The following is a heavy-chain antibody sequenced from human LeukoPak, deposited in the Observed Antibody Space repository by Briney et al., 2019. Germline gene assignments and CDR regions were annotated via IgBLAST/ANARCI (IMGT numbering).Heavy chain of an antibody. D-gene: IGHD6-13*01. Sequence: PGGSLRLSCAASGFTFSSYGMHWVRQAPGKGLEWVAVISYDGSNKYYADSVKGRFTISRDNSKNTLYLQMNSLRAEDTAVYYCAKAKYSSSWYTEGEIDFWGQGTLVTVSS. CDR1: GFTFSSYG. V-gene: IGHV3-30*18. CDR2: ISYDGSNK. J-gene: IGHJ4*02. CDR3: AKAKYSSSWYTEGEIDF.